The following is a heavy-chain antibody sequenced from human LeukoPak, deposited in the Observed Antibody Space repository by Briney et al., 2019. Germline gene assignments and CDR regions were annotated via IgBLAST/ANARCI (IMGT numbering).Heavy chain of an antibody. Sequence: SETLSLTCTVSGYSISTSTDYWGWIRQPPGKGLEWIGSIYYSGNTYYKPSLKSRVTMSVDTSKNQFSLKLSSVTAADTAVYYCARQLYGDFVNWFDPWGQGTLVTVSS. J-gene: IGHJ5*02. CDR3: ARQLYGDFVNWFDP. CDR1: GYSISTSTDY. D-gene: IGHD4-17*01. V-gene: IGHV4-39*01. CDR2: IYYSGNT.